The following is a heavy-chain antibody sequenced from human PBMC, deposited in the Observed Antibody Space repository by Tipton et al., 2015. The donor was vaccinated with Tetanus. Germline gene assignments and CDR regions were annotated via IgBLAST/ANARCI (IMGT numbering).Heavy chain of an antibody. Sequence: LRLSCTVSGGSINSYYWSWLRRPPGKALEWIGYIYFSGHTKYSPSLKSRVTMSVDTSMNQVSLNLTSVTAADSAVYYCARSEQQLVRGYYYYYYMDVWGKGTTVTVSS. V-gene: IGHV4-59*01. D-gene: IGHD6-13*01. J-gene: IGHJ6*03. CDR3: ARSEQQLVRGYYYYYYMDV. CDR1: GGSINSYY. CDR2: IYFSGHT.